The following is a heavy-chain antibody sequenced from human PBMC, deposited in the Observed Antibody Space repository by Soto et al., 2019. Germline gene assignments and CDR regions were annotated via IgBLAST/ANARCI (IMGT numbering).Heavy chain of an antibody. Sequence: EVQLLESGGGLVQPGGSLRLSCAASGLGLAFSTYAMSWVRQAPGKGLEWVSAISGSSGFTVYADSVKGRFTISRDNSKNTLYLQMNTLRDEDTALYYCASALSGRSGDFQYYYAMDVWGQGTTVAVSS. J-gene: IGHJ6*02. V-gene: IGHV3-23*01. D-gene: IGHD1-26*01. CDR1: GLGLAFSTYA. CDR2: ISGSSGFT. CDR3: ASALSGRSGDFQYYYAMDV.